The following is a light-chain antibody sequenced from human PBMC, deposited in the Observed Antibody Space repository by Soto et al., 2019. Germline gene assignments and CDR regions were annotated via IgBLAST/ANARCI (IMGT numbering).Light chain of an antibody. V-gene: IGKV3-15*01. J-gene: IGKJ4*01. CDR3: QQYYHWPVT. Sequence: EILMTPSPDTLSVSPGERFALSCRASRTVSNRLAWYQHKPGQAPRLLISGASTGSTGIPPRFRGSGSGTEFTLTVDTLQSEDIAIYYCQQYYHWPVTFGGGTKVDIK. CDR1: RTVSNR. CDR2: GAS.